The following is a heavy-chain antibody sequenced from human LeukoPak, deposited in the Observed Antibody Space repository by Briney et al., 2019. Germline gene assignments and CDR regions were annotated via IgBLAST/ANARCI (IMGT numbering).Heavy chain of an antibody. J-gene: IGHJ4*02. D-gene: IGHD2/OR15-2a*01. Sequence: SETLSLTCTVSGGSISSSSYYWGWIRQPPGKGLEWIGSIYYSGSTYYNPSLRSRVTISVDTSKNQFSLKLRSVTAADTAVYYCAGPTSKLGSFDYWGQGTLVTVSS. CDR3: AGPTSKLGSFDY. CDR1: GGSISSSSYY. V-gene: IGHV4-39*01. CDR2: IYYSGST.